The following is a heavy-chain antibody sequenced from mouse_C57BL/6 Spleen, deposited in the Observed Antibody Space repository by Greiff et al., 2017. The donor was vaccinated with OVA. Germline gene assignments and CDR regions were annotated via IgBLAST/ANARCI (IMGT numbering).Heavy chain of an antibody. D-gene: IGHD1-1*01. CDR2: IWSGGST. CDR3: ARGDYGKGYFDY. CDR1: GFSLTSYG. J-gene: IGHJ2*01. V-gene: IGHV2-2*01. Sequence: QVQLQQSGPGLVQPSQSLSITCTVSGFSLTSYGVHWVRQSPGKGLEWLGVIWSGGSTDYNAAFISRLSISKDNSKSQVFFKMNSLQADDTAIYYCARGDYGKGYFDYWGQGTTLTVSS.